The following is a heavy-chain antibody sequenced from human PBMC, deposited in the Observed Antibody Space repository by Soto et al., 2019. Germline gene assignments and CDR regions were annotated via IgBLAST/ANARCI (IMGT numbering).Heavy chain of an antibody. Sequence: LRLSCAASGFIFSSYGMHWVRQAPGKGLEWVAVIWYDGSNKYYADSVKGQFSISRDNSKNTLYLQMNSLRAEDTAVYYCARVEVAAAGTSNYYYNMDVWGQGTTVTVSS. CDR2: IWYDGSNK. CDR3: ARVEVAAAGTSNYYYNMDV. V-gene: IGHV3-33*01. J-gene: IGHJ6*02. D-gene: IGHD6-13*01. CDR1: GFIFSSYG.